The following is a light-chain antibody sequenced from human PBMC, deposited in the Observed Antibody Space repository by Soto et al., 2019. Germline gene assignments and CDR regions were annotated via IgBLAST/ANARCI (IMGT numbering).Light chain of an antibody. V-gene: IGLV2-14*01. Sequence: QSALTQPASVSGSPGQSITISCTGTGSDVGGYNYVSWYQQHPGKAPKFMIYEVTNRPSGVSDRFSGSKSGNTASLTISGLQAEDEADYYCTSYTASTTLVFGTGTKLTV. CDR2: EVT. CDR3: TSYTASTTLV. J-gene: IGLJ1*01. CDR1: GSDVGGYNY.